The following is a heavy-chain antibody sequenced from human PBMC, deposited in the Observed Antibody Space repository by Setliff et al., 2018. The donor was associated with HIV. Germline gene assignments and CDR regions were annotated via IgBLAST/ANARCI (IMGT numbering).Heavy chain of an antibody. J-gene: IGHJ4*02. CDR2: NHISGTT. D-gene: IGHD3-3*01. Sequence: PSETLSLTCTVSGGSISSGSDYWSWIRQPAGKGLEWLGQNHISGTTNYNPSLKSRVTISIDTSKHQFSLKLTSVTAADTALYGCARDVMEWFGNYFDNWGQGALVTVSS. CDR1: GGSISSGSDY. V-gene: IGHV4-61*09. CDR3: ARDVMEWFGNYFDN.